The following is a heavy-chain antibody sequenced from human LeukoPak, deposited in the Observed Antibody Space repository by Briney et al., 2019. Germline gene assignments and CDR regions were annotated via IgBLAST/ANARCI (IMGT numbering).Heavy chain of an antibody. CDR3: ARDVRYYGSGRQGYFQH. CDR1: GGTFSSYA. D-gene: IGHD3-10*01. J-gene: IGHJ1*01. Sequence: ASVKVSCKASGGTFSSYAISWVRQAPGQGLEWMGGIIPIFGTANYAQKFQGRVTITAGESTSTAYMELSSLRSEDTAVYYCARDVRYYGSGRQGYFQHWGQGTLVTVSS. V-gene: IGHV1-69*13. CDR2: IIPIFGTA.